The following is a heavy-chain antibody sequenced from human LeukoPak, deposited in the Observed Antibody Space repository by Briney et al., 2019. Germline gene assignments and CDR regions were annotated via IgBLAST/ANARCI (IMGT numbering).Heavy chain of an antibody. J-gene: IGHJ4*02. V-gene: IGHV4-59*01. Sequence: SETLSLTCTVSGGSISSYYWSWIRQPPGKGLEWIGYIYYSGSTNYNPSLKSRVTISVDTSKNQFSLKLSSVTAADRAVYYCAREERDPFTIDYWGQGTLVTVSS. CDR3: AREERDPFTIDY. CDR2: IYYSGST. CDR1: GGSISSYY.